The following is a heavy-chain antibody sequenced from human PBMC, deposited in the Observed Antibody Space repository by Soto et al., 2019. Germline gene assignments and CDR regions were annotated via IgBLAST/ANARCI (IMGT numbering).Heavy chain of an antibody. D-gene: IGHD6-13*01. CDR3: ARAVYSSSWTYFDY. J-gene: IGHJ4*02. Sequence: ASVKVSCKASGGTFSSYTISWVRQAPGQGLEWMGWIIPNSGGTNYAQKFQGWVTMTRDTSISTAYMELSRLRSDDTAVYYCARAVYSSSWTYFDYWGQGTLVTVSS. V-gene: IGHV1-2*04. CDR1: GGTFSSYT. CDR2: IIPNSGGT.